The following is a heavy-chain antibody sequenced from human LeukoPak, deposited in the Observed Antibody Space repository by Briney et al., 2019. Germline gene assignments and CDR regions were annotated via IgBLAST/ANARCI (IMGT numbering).Heavy chain of an antibody. Sequence: PGGSLRLSCEASGFTFSTYNMNWVREAPGKGLEWVSSISTRSYIYYADSVKGRFTISRDNAKNTLYLQMSSLRAEDTAVYYCARGGGYSYGSFDYWGQGTLVTVSS. J-gene: IGHJ4*02. V-gene: IGHV3-21*01. D-gene: IGHD5-18*01. CDR2: ISTRSYI. CDR1: GFTFSTYN. CDR3: ARGGGYSYGSFDY.